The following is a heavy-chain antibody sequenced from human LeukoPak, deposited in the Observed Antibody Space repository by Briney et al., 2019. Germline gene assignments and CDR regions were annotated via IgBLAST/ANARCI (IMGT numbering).Heavy chain of an antibody. CDR2: IKQDGSEK. CDR1: GFTFSSYW. V-gene: IGHV3-7*01. CDR3: AREGDDFWSGLPYYFDY. Sequence: GGSLRLSCAASGFTFSSYWMSWVRQAPGKGLDWVANIKQDGSEKYYVDSVKGRFTISRDNAKNSLYLQMNSLRAEDTAVYYCAREGDDFWSGLPYYFDYWGQGTLVTVSS. J-gene: IGHJ4*02. D-gene: IGHD3-3*01.